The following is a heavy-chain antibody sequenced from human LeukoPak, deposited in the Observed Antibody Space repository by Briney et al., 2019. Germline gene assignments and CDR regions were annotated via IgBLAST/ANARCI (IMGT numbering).Heavy chain of an antibody. V-gene: IGHV5-51*01. CDR1: GYSFTSYW. CDR2: IYPGDSDT. Sequence: GESLKISCKGSGYSFTSYWIGWVRQMPGKGLEWMGIIYPGDSDTRYSPSFQGQVTISADKSISTAYLQCSSLKASDTAMYYCARLTASVDTAMVYYFDYWGQGTLVTVSS. D-gene: IGHD5-18*01. J-gene: IGHJ4*02. CDR3: ARLTASVDTAMVYYFDY.